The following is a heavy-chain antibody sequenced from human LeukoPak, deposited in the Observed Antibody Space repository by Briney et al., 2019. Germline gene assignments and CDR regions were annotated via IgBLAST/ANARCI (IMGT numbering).Heavy chain of an antibody. V-gene: IGHV1-2*02. J-gene: IGHJ5*02. CDR1: EYTFTGYY. D-gene: IGHD2-2*01. CDR3: ARASHAAARFNWFDP. Sequence: ASVKVSCKASEYTFTGYYMHWVRQAPGQGLEWMGWINPNSGGTNYAQKFQGRVTMTRDTSISTAYMELSRLRSDDTAVYYCARASHAAARFNWFDPWGQGTLVTVSS. CDR2: INPNSGGT.